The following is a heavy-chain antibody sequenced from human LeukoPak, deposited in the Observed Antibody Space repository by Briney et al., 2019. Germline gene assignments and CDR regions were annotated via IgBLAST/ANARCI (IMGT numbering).Heavy chain of an antibody. Sequence: PGGSLRLSCAASGFTFSNAWMSWVRQAPGKGLEWVGRIKSKTDGGTTDYAAPVRGRFTISRDDSKNTLYLQMNSLETEDTAVYYCTTERLFPDAFDIWGQGTMVTVSS. CDR1: GFTFSNAW. D-gene: IGHD3-10*01. J-gene: IGHJ3*02. CDR2: IKSKTDGGTT. CDR3: TTERLFPDAFDI. V-gene: IGHV3-15*01.